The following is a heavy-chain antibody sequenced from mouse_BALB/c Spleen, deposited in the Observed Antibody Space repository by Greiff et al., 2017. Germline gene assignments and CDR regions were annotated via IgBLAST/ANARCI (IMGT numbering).Heavy chain of an antibody. CDR1: GYAFSSYW. CDR3: ARRGYAHWYFEV. J-gene: IGHJ1*01. V-gene: IGHV1-80*01. Sequence: VHLVESGAELVRPGSSVKISCKASGYAFSSYWMNWVKQRPGQGLEWIGQIYPGDGDTNYNGKFKGKATLTADKSSSTAYMQLSSLTSEDSAVYCCARRGYAHWYFEVWGAGTTVTVSS. CDR2: IYPGDGDT. D-gene: IGHD2-10*02.